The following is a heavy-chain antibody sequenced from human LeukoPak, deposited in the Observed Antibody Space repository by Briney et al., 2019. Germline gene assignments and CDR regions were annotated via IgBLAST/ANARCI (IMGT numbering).Heavy chain of an antibody. Sequence: SETLSLTCTVSGDSVSSYYWSWIRQPPGEGLEWIAYMYNSEYINYNPSLKSRVTMSVDTSKNQFSLNLRSVTAADTAVYYCVRDWEGFNFDIWGQGTMVTVSS. D-gene: IGHD1-26*01. V-gene: IGHV4-59*02. CDR3: VRDWEGFNFDI. J-gene: IGHJ3*02. CDR2: MYNSEYI. CDR1: GDSVSSYY.